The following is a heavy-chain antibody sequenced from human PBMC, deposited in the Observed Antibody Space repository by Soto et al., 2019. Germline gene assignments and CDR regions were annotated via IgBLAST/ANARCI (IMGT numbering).Heavy chain of an antibody. J-gene: IGHJ6*02. Sequence: SETLSLTCTVSGGSISSGGYYWSWIRQHPGKGLEWIGYIYYSGSTYYNPSLKSRVTISVDTSKNQFSLKLSSVTAADTAAYYFVSVLGTAEMDTWAQEAALTISS. CDR3: VSVLGTAEMDT. D-gene: IGHD3-16*01. CDR1: GGSISSGGYY. V-gene: IGHV4-31*03. CDR2: IYYSGST.